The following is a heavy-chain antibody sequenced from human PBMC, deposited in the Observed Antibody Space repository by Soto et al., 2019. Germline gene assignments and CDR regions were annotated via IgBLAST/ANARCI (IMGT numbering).Heavy chain of an antibody. CDR1: GFLFTPYP. CDR2: MSHDGRKT. CDR3: ARPGSGYDVLTGQYFFYFHAMDV. V-gene: IGHV3-30*09. Sequence: GGSLRLSSTTSGFLFTPYPMHWVCRAPGKGLEWVAVMSHDGRKTYYAAPVKGRFAISRENPKNTLYFQMNSLRTEDTAVYYCARPGSGYDVLTGQYFFYFHAMDVWGQGTTVTVSS. D-gene: IGHD3-9*01. J-gene: IGHJ6*02.